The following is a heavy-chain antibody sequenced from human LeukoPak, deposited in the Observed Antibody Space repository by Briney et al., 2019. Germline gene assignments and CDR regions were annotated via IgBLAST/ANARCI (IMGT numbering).Heavy chain of an antibody. CDR2: MNPNSGNT. Sequence: ASVKVSCKASGHTFTSYDINWVRQATGQGLEWMGWMNPNSGNTGYAQKFQGRVTMTRNTSISTAYMELSSLRSEDTAVYYCARGNRSSFTIFGVVIRGVPPPRPLYYFDYWGQGTLVTVSS. D-gene: IGHD3-3*01. V-gene: IGHV1-8*01. J-gene: IGHJ4*02. CDR1: GHTFTSYD. CDR3: ARGNRSSFTIFGVVIRGVPPPRPLYYFDY.